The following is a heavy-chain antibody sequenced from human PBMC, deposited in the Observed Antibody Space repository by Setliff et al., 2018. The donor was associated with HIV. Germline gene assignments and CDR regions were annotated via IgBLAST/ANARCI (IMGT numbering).Heavy chain of an antibody. CDR3: ARQWRDQYNSGVSTEYFQH. Sequence: SETLSLTCAVSGGTFSAYYWGWIRQPPGKGLEWIGSIYHSGSTYYNPSLMSRVTISVDTSKNQFSLKLRSVTAADTAVYYCARQWRDQYNSGVSTEYFQHWGLGTLVTVSS. CDR2: IYHSGST. CDR1: GGTFSAYY. D-gene: IGHD3-22*01. J-gene: IGHJ1*01. V-gene: IGHV4-38-2*01.